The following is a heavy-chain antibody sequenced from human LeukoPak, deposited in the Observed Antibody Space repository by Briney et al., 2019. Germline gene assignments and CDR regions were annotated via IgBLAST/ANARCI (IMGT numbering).Heavy chain of an antibody. CDR3: ARAQITIFGVVTADY. CDR1: GGSISSGSYY. D-gene: IGHD3-3*01. V-gene: IGHV4-61*02. CDR2: IYTSGST. J-gene: IGHJ4*02. Sequence: PSETLSLTCTVSGGSISSGSYYWSWIRQPAGKGLEWIGRIYTSGSTNYNPSLKSRVTISVDTSKNQFSLKLSSVTAADTAVYYCARAQITIFGVVTADYWGQGTLVTVSS.